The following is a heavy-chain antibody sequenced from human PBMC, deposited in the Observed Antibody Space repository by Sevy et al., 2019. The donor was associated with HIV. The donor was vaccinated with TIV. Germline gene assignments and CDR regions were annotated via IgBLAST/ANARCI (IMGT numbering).Heavy chain of an antibody. D-gene: IGHD3-22*01. CDR1: GFTFSSYS. CDR3: ARGPYYYDSSGHYSYDAFDI. J-gene: IGHJ3*02. Sequence: GGSLRLSCAASGFTFSSYSMNWVRQAPGKGLEWVSSISSSSSYIYYSDSVKGRFTISRDNAQNSLYLQMNSLRAEDTAVYYCARGPYYYDSSGHYSYDAFDIWGHGTMVTVSS. V-gene: IGHV3-21*01. CDR2: ISSSSSYI.